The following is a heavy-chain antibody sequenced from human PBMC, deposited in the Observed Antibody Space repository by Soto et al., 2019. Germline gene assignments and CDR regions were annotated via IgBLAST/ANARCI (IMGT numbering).Heavy chain of an antibody. V-gene: IGHV3-7*01. CDR3: ARGSVGVYSDGLDV. CDR1: EFTFSTYW. J-gene: IGHJ6*02. D-gene: IGHD2-8*01. CDR2: IKQDGSEK. Sequence: EVHLVESGGGFVQPGGSLRLSCAASEFTFSTYWMTWVRQAPGKGLEWVANIKQDGSEKYYVDSVRGRFTISRDNAKNSQYLQLNSLRAEDTAVYFWARGSVGVYSDGLDVWGQGTTVTVSS.